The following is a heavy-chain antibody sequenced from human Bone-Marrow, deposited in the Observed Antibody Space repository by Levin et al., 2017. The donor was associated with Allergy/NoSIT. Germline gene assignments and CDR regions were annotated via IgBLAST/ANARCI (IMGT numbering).Heavy chain of an antibody. D-gene: IGHD5-18*01. J-gene: IGHJ6*03. CDR2: IYYSGST. Sequence: SQTLSLTCTVSGASLSGSTYYWGWIRQPPGKGLEWIGRIYYSGSTHYNPSLKSRVTISVDTSKDQFSLKLTSVTAADTAVYYCARHVNPRYNYYYMDVWGKGTTVAVSS. CDR1: GASLSGSTYY. V-gene: IGHV4-39*01. CDR3: ARHVNPRYNYYYMDV.